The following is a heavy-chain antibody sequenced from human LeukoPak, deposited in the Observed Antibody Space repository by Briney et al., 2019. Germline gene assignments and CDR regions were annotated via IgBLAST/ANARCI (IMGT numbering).Heavy chain of an antibody. CDR1: GGSISSGNYY. J-gene: IGHJ6*03. Sequence: SQTLSLTCIVSGGSISSGNYYWSWIRQPAGKGLEWIGRIYTTGTTHYNPSLKSRVTISVDTSKNQFSLKLSSVTAADTAVYYCARGRDGSSALYYYYMDVWGKGTTVTVSS. CDR2: IYTTGTT. D-gene: IGHD5-24*01. V-gene: IGHV4-61*02. CDR3: ARGRDGSSALYYYYMDV.